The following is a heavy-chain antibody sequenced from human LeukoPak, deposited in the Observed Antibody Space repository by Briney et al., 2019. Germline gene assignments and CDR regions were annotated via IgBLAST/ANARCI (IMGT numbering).Heavy chain of an antibody. CDR1: GGTFSSYA. Sequence: AASAKVSCKASGGTFSSYAISWVRQAPGQGLEWMGRIIPILGIANYAQKFQGRVTITADKSTSTAYMELSSLRSEDTAVYYCAFDLLNSTMVRGVIIIDGYYYYGMDVWGQGTTVTVSS. CDR3: AFDLLNSTMVRGVIIIDGYYYYGMDV. D-gene: IGHD3-10*01. CDR2: IIPILGIA. J-gene: IGHJ6*02. V-gene: IGHV1-69*04.